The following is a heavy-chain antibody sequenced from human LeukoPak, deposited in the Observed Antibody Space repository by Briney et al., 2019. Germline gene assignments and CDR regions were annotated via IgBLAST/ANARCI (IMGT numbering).Heavy chain of an antibody. CDR1: NGSISSYH. CDR2: ILTSGTT. J-gene: IGHJ4*02. CDR3: ARLRVSGSYLYYFDY. V-gene: IGHV4-4*09. Sequence: SETLSLTCTVSNGSISSYHWSWVRQPPGKGLEWIGYILTSGTTNYNPSLKSRLTISVDPSKNQFTLKLSSVTAADTAVYYCARLRVSGSYLYYFDYWGQGTLVTVSS. D-gene: IGHD1-26*01.